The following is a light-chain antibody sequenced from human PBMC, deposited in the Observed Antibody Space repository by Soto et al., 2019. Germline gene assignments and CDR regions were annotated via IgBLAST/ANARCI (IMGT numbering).Light chain of an antibody. Sequence: IQMTQSPSTLSASLGDRVTIACRSSQSISSWLAWYQQKPGKAPKLLIYDASSLESGVPSRFSGSGSGTEFTLTISSLQPDDFATYYCQQYNSYSGYTFGQGTRLEIK. V-gene: IGKV1-5*01. CDR2: DAS. CDR3: QQYNSYSGYT. J-gene: IGKJ5*01. CDR1: QSISSW.